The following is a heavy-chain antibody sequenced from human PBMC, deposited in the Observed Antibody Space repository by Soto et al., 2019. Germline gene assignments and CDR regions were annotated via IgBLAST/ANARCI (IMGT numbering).Heavy chain of an antibody. CDR3: AKYSGYNYCYGGWFDA. J-gene: IGHJ5*02. CDR1: GGSISNYY. CDR2: IFYSGST. Sequence: QVHLQESGPRLVKPSETLSLTCTVSGGSISNYYWSWIRQPPGRGLEWIGHIFYSGSTNYNPALKRGVTIKVDTSMRQCSLKLSSVTAAYTAGYYCAKYSGYNYCYGGWFDAWGQGTLVTVSS. D-gene: IGHD5-18*01. V-gene: IGHV4-59*03.